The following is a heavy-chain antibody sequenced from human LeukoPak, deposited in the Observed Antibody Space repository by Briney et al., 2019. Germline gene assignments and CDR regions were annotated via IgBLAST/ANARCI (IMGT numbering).Heavy chain of an antibody. Sequence: SETLSLTCTVSGDSTSSNYFSSNLFHWGWLRQPPGEGLEWIGSIYYSGTTYYNPSLKSRVTISVDTSKNQFFLKLTSVTAADTAVYYCARDCCGYRSWFDPWGQGTLVTVSS. CDR3: ARDCCGYRSWFDP. J-gene: IGHJ5*02. CDR2: IYYSGTT. D-gene: IGHD6-25*01. CDR1: GDSTSSNYFSSNLFH. V-gene: IGHV4-39*07.